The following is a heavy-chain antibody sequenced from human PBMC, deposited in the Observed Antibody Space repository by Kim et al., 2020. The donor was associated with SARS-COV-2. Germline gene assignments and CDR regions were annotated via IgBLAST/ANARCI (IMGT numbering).Heavy chain of an antibody. D-gene: IGHD3-10*01. V-gene: IGHV4-34*01. CDR2: INHIGST. Sequence: SETLSLTCAVYGGSFSGYYWSWIRQPPGKGLEWIGEINHIGSTNYNPSLKSRVTISVDTSKNQFSLKLSSVTAADTAVYYCATGPSGFGRPYLYNGWG. CDR1: GGSFSGYY. J-gene: IGHJ6*02. CDR3: ATGPSGFGRPYLYNG.